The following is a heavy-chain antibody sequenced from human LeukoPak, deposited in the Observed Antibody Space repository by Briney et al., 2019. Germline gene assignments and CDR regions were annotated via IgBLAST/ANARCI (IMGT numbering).Heavy chain of an antibody. CDR1: GYTFTGYY. D-gene: IGHD5-12*01. J-gene: IGHJ4*02. Sequence: ASVKVSCKASGYTFTGYYMHWVRQAPGQGLEWMGWINPNSGGTNYAQKFQGRVTMTRDTSISTAYMELSRLRSDDTAVYYCARDSSGYDPLFGYWGQGTLVTVSS. CDR3: ARDSSGYDPLFGY. V-gene: IGHV1-2*02. CDR2: INPNSGGT.